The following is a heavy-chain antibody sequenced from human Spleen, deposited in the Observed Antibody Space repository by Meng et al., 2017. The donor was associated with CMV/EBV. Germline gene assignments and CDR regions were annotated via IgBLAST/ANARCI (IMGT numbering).Heavy chain of an antibody. D-gene: IGHD1-14*01. J-gene: IGHJ2*01. V-gene: IGHV4-39*07. CDR2: IHYSGDT. Sequence: VAGGSIRSSTYNWGWIRQPPGKGLEWIGSIHYSGDTYYNPSLKSRVTISVDTSKTHFSLNLNSVTAADTAVYYCARYPGTDWYFDLWGRGTLVTVSS. CDR3: ARYPGTDWYFDL. CDR1: GGSIRSSTYN.